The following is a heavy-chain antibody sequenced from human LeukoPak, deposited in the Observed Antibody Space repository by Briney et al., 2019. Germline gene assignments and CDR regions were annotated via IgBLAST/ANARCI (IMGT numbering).Heavy chain of an antibody. Sequence: GESLKISCKGSGYSFNTYWIIWVRKLRGKGLEWLGLIYPGDSDPIYSPSFQGQVTISADRSINTAFLQWRSLKASDTAMYYCARLYYYEATGYFFVKEWDYWGQGTQVTVSS. D-gene: IGHD3-22*01. CDR2: IYPGDSDP. CDR3: ARLYYYEATGYFFVKEWDY. J-gene: IGHJ4*02. CDR1: GYSFNTYW. V-gene: IGHV5-51*01.